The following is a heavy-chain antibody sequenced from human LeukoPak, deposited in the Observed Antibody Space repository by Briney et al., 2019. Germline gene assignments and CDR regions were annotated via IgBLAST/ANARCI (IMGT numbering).Heavy chain of an antibody. CDR2: IENAGSPT. V-gene: IGHV3-30*02. D-gene: IGHD4-11*01. J-gene: IGHJ4*02. Sequence: GGSLRLSCAASGFTFSGYGMHWVRQAPGKGLEWVAFIENAGSPTYVADSVKGRFTISRDNSKNMLFLQMNSLRTEDTALYYCAKDLHSRASCYWGQGALITVS. CDR1: GFTFSGYG. CDR3: AKDLHSRASCY.